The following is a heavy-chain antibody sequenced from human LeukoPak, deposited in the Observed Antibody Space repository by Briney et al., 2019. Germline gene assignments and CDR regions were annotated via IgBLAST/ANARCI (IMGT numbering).Heavy chain of an antibody. CDR1: GGSISSYY. Sequence: PSETLSLTCTVSGGSISSYYWSWIRQPPGKGLEWIGYNYYSGSTNYNPSLKSRVTISVDTSKNQFSLKLSSVTAADTAVYYCARLLAVAGSRYFDLWGRGTLSLSPQ. CDR2: NYYSGST. V-gene: IGHV4-59*08. D-gene: IGHD6-19*01. J-gene: IGHJ2*01. CDR3: ARLLAVAGSRYFDL.